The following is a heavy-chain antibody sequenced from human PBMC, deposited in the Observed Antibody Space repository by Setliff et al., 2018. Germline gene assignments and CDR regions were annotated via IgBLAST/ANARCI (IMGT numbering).Heavy chain of an antibody. CDR1: GYTFTSYG. Sequence: SVKVSCKASGYTFTSYGISWVRQAPGQGLEWMGRIIPIFGTANYAQKFQGRVTITAGKSTSTAYMELSSLRDEDTAVYYCAKDLGYSYGYRFDYWGQGTLVTVSS. CDR2: IIPIFGTA. J-gene: IGHJ4*02. D-gene: IGHD5-18*01. CDR3: AKDLGYSYGYRFDY. V-gene: IGHV1-69*06.